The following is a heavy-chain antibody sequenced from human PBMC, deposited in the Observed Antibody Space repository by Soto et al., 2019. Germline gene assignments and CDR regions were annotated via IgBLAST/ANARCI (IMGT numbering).Heavy chain of an antibody. CDR3: ATDGSSRYYFDD. V-gene: IGHV3-30*04. Sequence: GGSLRLSGADSGFTFSSTAMHWVRQAPGTGLEWVSLISYHGRNIFYAKSVKGRFTISRDNSKNTLYLHMNSLRTEDTAVYFCATDGSSRYYFDDWGQGTLVTVSS. CDR1: GFTFSSTA. CDR2: ISYHGRNI. J-gene: IGHJ4*01.